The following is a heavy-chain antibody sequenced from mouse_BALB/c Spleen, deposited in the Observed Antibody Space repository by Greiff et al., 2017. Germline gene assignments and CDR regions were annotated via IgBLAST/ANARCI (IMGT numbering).Heavy chain of an antibody. CDR1: GYSITSDYA. D-gene: IGHD2-2*01. CDR2: ISYSGST. V-gene: IGHV3-2*02. J-gene: IGHJ4*01. Sequence: EVKLQESGPGLVKPSQSLSLTCTVTGYSITSDYAWNWIRQFPGNKLEWMGYISYSGSTSYNPSLKSRISITRDTSKNQFFLQLNSVTTEDTATYYCARYLWLRRGGYYAMDYWGQGTSVTVSS. CDR3: ARYLWLRRGGYYAMDY.